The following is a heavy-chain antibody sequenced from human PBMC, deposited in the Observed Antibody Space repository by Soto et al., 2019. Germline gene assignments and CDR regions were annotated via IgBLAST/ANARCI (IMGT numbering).Heavy chain of an antibody. CDR3: AAIDLTRYYRGGHT. J-gene: IGHJ5*02. CDR1: GFLFSSYG. D-gene: IGHD3-9*01. CDR2: ISYDGSEE. V-gene: IGHV3-30*03. Sequence: QVHLVESGGGVVQPGGSLRLSCEGSGFLFSSYGMHWVRQAPGKGLEWVSFISYDGSEEYSVDSVKGRFTVSRDNSKNTMFLHMNDLSGEDTGVYYCAAIDLTRYYRGGHTWGQGTLVVVSS.